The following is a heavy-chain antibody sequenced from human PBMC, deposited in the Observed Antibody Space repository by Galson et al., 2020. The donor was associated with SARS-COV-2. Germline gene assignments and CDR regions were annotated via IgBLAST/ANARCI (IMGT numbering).Heavy chain of an antibody. CDR3: ARGYPYSESYC. Sequence: GGSLRLSCSASGFTFSTHWMNWIRQAPGKGLEWVANIKEDGSKRGYVDSVEGRFTISRDNAKNSLYLQMNSLRAEDTAIYYCARGYPYSESYCWGQGTLVTVSS. CDR2: IKEDGSKR. V-gene: IGHV3-7*03. J-gene: IGHJ4*02. D-gene: IGHD3-10*01. CDR1: GFTFSTHW.